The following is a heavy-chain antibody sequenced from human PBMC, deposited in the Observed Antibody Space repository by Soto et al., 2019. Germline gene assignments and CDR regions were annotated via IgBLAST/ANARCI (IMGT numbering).Heavy chain of an antibody. Sequence: GXSVKGSCKTSGNTFTSYDMNWVRQAPGQGLEWMGWMRPNSGTTGYAGKFQGRVSMTRNTSISTAYMELSGLTSEDTAVYYCARGRGSTSWYYFDYWGQGTQVTVYS. CDR3: ARGRGSTSWYYFDY. D-gene: IGHD6-13*01. V-gene: IGHV1-8*01. J-gene: IGHJ4*02. CDR1: GNTFTSYD. CDR2: MRPNSGTT.